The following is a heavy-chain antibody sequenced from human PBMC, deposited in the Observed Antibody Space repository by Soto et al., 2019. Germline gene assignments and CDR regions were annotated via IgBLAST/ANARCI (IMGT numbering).Heavy chain of an antibody. D-gene: IGHD3-3*01. V-gene: IGHV4-59*01. J-gene: IGHJ6*02. CDR1: GGSISSYY. CDR3: ARYYDFWSGDYYYYGMDV. Sequence: PSETLSLTCTVSGGSISSYYWSWIRQPPGKGLEWIGYIYYSGSTNYNPSLKSRVTISVDTSKNQFSLKLSSVTAADTAVYYCARYYDFWSGDYYYYGMDVWGQGTPVTVSS. CDR2: IYYSGST.